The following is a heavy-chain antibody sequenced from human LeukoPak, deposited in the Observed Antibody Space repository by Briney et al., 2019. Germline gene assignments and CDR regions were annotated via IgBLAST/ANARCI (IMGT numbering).Heavy chain of an antibody. D-gene: IGHD2/OR15-2a*01. V-gene: IGHV4-59*01. CDR1: GGSISSYY. J-gene: IGHJ5*02. Sequence: SETLSLTCTVSGGSISSYYWSWIRQPPGKGLEWIGYIYYSGSTNYNPSLKSRVTISVDTSKNQFSLKLSSVTAADTAVYYCARDGNPTDWFDPWRQGTLVTVSS. CDR3: ARDGNPTDWFDP. CDR2: IYYSGST.